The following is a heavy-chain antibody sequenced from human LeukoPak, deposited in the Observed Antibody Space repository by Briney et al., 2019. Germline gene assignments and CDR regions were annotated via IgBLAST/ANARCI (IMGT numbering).Heavy chain of an antibody. V-gene: IGHV4-34*01. J-gene: IGHJ3*02. CDR1: GGSFSGYY. CDR2: INHSGST. Sequence: SETLSLTCAVYGGSFSGYYWSWIRQPPGKGLEWIGEINHSGSTNHNPSLKSRVTISVDTSKNQFSLKLSSVTAADTAVYYCARGVGVGLLRAFDIWGQGTMATVSS. D-gene: IGHD1-26*01. CDR3: ARGVGVGLLRAFDI.